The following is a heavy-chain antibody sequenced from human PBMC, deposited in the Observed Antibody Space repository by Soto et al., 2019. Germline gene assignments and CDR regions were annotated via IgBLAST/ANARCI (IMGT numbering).Heavy chain of an antibody. D-gene: IGHD6-19*01. V-gene: IGHV3-33*01. J-gene: IGHJ4*02. CDR1: GFTFNLSG. CDR3: ARDLNGWYHDY. Sequence: QVQLVESGGGVVQPGRSLRLSCAASGFTFNLSGMHWVRQAPGKGLEWVAVIWYQGSNKYYADSVKGGFTISRDNSKSTLFLQMNSLRAEDTAVYHCARDLNGWYHDYWGQGTLVTVSS. CDR2: IWYQGSNK.